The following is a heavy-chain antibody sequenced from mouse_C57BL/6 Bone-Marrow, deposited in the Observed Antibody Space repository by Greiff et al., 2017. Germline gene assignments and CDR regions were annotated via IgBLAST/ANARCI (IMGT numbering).Heavy chain of an antibody. CDR1: GYTFTSYW. J-gene: IGHJ4*01. V-gene: IGHV1-72*01. D-gene: IGHD2-5*01. CDR2: IDPNSGGT. CDR3: ARSGAYYSNNHYAMDY. Sequence: QVQLQQSGAELVQPGASVKLSCKASGYTFTSYWMHWVKQRPGRGLEWIGRIDPNSGGTTYNETFKSKATLTVDKPSSTAYMQRSSLTSEDSAVYYCARSGAYYSNNHYAMDYWGQGTSVTVAS.